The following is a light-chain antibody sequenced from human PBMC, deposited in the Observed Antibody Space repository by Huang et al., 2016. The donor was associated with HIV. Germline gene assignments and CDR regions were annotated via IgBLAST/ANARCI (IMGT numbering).Light chain of an antibody. V-gene: IGKV3-15*01. Sequence: EIVMTQSPGTLSVSPGERVTLSCSASESISSSLAWYQQASGQAPRLLLYYASTRATSVPARFSGSGSGTNFTLTISSLQSEDFAVYYCQQYNDWPPITFGQGTRVDIK. J-gene: IGKJ5*01. CDR2: YAS. CDR1: ESISSS. CDR3: QQYNDWPPIT.